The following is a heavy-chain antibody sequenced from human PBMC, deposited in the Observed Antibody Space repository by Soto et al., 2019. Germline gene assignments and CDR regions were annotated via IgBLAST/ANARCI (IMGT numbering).Heavy chain of an antibody. D-gene: IGHD6-19*01. CDR1: GFTFSSYW. Sequence: XGSLRVSCAASGFTFSSYWMHGVRQAPGKGLVWVSRINSDGSSTSYADSVKGRFTISRDNAKNTLYLQMNSLRAEDTAVYYCASHTKVPGYSSGWYAYWGQGTLVTVSS. CDR2: INSDGSST. CDR3: ASHTKVPGYSSGWYAY. V-gene: IGHV3-74*01. J-gene: IGHJ4*02.